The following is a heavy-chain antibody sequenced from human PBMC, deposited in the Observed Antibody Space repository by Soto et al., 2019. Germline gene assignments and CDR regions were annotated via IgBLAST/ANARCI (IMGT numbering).Heavy chain of an antibody. Sequence: PGGSLRLSCAASGFTVSSNHMSWVRQAPGKGLEWVSVIYSGGSTYYAASVKGRFTISRDNSKNTLYLQMNSLRAEDTAVYYCARERGITIFGVVREEYGMDVWGQGTTVTVSS. V-gene: IGHV3-53*01. J-gene: IGHJ6*02. CDR2: IYSGGST. D-gene: IGHD3-3*01. CDR1: GFTVSSNH. CDR3: ARERGITIFGVVREEYGMDV.